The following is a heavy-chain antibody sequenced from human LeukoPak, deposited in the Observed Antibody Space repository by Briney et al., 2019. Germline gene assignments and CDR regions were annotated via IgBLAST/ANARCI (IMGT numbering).Heavy chain of an antibody. CDR1: GYTFTSYG. V-gene: IGHV1-18*01. CDR3: ARDYYDSSGYTYFGY. Sequence: ASVKVSCKASGYTFTSYGISWVRQAPGQGLEWMGWISAYNGNTNYAQKLQGRVTMTTDTSTSTAYMELRSLRSDDTAVYYCARDYYDSSGYTYFGYWGQGTLVTVSS. CDR2: ISAYNGNT. D-gene: IGHD3-22*01. J-gene: IGHJ4*02.